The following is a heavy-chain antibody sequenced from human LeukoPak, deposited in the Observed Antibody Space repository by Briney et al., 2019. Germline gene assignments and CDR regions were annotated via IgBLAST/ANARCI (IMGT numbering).Heavy chain of an antibody. CDR3: ARDPYGGIGVFDP. J-gene: IGHJ5*02. CDR2: INWNGDRT. CDR1: GFTFDDYA. D-gene: IGHD4-23*01. Sequence: PGGSLRLSCAASGFTFDDYAMSWVRPVPGKGLEWVSGINWNGDRTQHIDSVKGRFTMSRDNAKNSLYLQMTSLRAEDTALYYCARDPYGGIGVFDPWGQGTLVTVSS. V-gene: IGHV3-20*04.